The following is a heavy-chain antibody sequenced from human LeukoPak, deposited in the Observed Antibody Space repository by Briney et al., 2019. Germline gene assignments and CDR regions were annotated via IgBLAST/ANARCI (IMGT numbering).Heavy chain of an antibody. D-gene: IGHD3-16*01. CDR1: GGSFSGDYY. V-gene: IGHV4-30-4*01. CDR2: IYYSGST. J-gene: IGHJ6*02. Sequence: SETLSLTCAVYGGSFSGDYYWSWIRQPPGKGLEWIGYIYYSGSTYYNPSLKSRVTISVDTSKNQFSLKLSSVTAADTAVYYCARDPGGGMDVWGQGTTVTVSS. CDR3: ARDPGGGMDV.